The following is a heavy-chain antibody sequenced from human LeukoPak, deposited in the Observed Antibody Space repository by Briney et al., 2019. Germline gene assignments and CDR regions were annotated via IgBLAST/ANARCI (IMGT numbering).Heavy chain of an antibody. J-gene: IGHJ4*02. CDR3: ARTRGTHISMAYLDS. V-gene: IGHV1-2*02. CDR1: GYTFTGNF. Sequence: GASVKVSCKTSGYTFTGNFIHWVRQAPGQGPVWMGWINPNNGDTNYAQKFQGRVTLTRVTSISTAYMELSSLRSDDTAVYYCARTRGTHISMAYLDSWGQGTLVTVSS. D-gene: IGHD2/OR15-2a*01. CDR2: INPNNGDT.